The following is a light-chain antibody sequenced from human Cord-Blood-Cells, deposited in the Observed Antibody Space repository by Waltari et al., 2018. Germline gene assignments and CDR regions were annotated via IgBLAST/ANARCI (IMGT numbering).Light chain of an antibody. Sequence: SYELTQPPSVSVSPGQTASITCSGDKLGDKYACWYQQKPGQSPVLVIYQDSKRPSGIPWRFSGSNSGNTATLTISGTQAMDEADYYCQAWVSSTVVFGGGTKLTVL. CDR3: QAWVSSTVV. V-gene: IGLV3-1*01. J-gene: IGLJ2*01. CDR1: KLGDKY. CDR2: QDS.